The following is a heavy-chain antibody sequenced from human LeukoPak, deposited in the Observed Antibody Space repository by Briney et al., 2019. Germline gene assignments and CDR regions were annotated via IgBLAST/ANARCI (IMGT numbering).Heavy chain of an antibody. CDR3: AINSYYDFWSGYYPFDY. CDR1: GGSISSSSYY. J-gene: IGHJ4*02. CDR2: IYYSGST. Sequence: KSSETLSLTCTVPGGSISSSSYYWGWIRQPPGKGLEWIGSIYYSGSTYYNPSLKSRVTISVDTSKNQFSLKLSSVTAADTAVYYCAINSYYDFWSGYYPFDYWGQGTLVTVSS. V-gene: IGHV4-39*01. D-gene: IGHD3-3*01.